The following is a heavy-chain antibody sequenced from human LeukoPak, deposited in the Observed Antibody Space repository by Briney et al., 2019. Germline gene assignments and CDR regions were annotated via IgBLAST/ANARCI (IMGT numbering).Heavy chain of an antibody. CDR1: HGYITSRNYS. CDR3: ASGMIDVVITWGNWFDP. V-gene: IGHV4-39*01. D-gene: IGHD3-22*01. CDR2: MNSTEST. Sequence: PSETLSLTCTVSHGYITSRNYSSGWIRQSPGKGLEWIGPMNSTESTYYTPSLESRAAISIARSRNRFSLRLTSVTAAETPVYYCASGMIDVVITWGNWFDPWGQGTLVTVSS. J-gene: IGHJ5*02.